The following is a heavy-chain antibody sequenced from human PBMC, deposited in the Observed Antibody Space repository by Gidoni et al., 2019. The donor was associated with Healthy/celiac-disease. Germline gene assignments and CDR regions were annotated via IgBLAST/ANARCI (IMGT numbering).Heavy chain of an antibody. CDR3: AREGNWYYYDSSGPNWFDP. CDR2: ISYDGSNK. Sequence: QVQLVESGGGVVHPGRSLRLSCAASGFTFSSYAMHWVRQAPGKGLEWVAVISYDGSNKYYADSVKGRFTISRDNSKNTLYLQMNSLRAEDTAVYYCAREGNWYYYDSSGPNWFDPWGQGTLVTVSS. J-gene: IGHJ5*02. D-gene: IGHD3-22*01. CDR1: GFTFSSYA. V-gene: IGHV3-30-3*01.